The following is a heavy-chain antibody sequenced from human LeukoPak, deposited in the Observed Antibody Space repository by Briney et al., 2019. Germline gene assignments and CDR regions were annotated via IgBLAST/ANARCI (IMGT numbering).Heavy chain of an antibody. CDR1: GFTFSSYG. Sequence: GGSLRLSCAASGFTFSSYGMHWVRQAPGKGLEWVAFIRYDGSNKYYADSVKGRFTISRDNSKNTLYLQMNSLRAEDTAVYYCAKVDPVSWGPMDVWGKGTTVTASS. V-gene: IGHV3-30*02. CDR2: IRYDGSNK. CDR3: AKVDPVSWGPMDV. D-gene: IGHD7-27*01. J-gene: IGHJ6*03.